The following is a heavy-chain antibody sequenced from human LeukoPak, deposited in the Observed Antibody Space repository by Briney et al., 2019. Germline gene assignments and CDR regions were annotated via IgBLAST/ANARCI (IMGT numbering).Heavy chain of an antibody. CDR3: ARVVAEGGAFDI. V-gene: IGHV1-8*01. Sequence: ASVKVSCKASGYTFTSYDINWVRQATGQGREWMGWMNPNSGNTGYAQKFQGRVTMTRNTSISTAYMELSSLRSEDTAVYYCARVVAEGGAFDIWGQGTMVTVSS. CDR2: MNPNSGNT. CDR1: GYTFTSYD. D-gene: IGHD2-15*01. J-gene: IGHJ3*02.